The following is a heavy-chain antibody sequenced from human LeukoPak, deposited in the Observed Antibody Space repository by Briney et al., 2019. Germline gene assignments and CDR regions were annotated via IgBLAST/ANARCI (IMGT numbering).Heavy chain of an antibody. CDR3: ARGRPRIAVAGTDFDY. CDR2: ISAYNGNT. Sequence: ASVKVSCKASGYTFTSYGISWVRQAPGQGLEWMGWISAYNGNTNYAQKLQGRVTMTTDTSTSTAYMELRSLRSDDTAVYYCARGRPRIAVAGTDFDYWGQGTLVTVSS. J-gene: IGHJ4*02. D-gene: IGHD6-19*01. V-gene: IGHV1-18*01. CDR1: GYTFTSYG.